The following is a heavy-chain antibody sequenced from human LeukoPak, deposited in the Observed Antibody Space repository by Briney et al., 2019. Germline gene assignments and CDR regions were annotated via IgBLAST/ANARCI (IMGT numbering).Heavy chain of an antibody. J-gene: IGHJ6*02. Sequence: SETLSFTCTVSGGSISSYYWSWIRQPAGKGLEWIGRIYTSGSTNYNPSLKSRVTMSVDTSKNQFSLKLSSVTAADTAVYYCARDHTPKSGYYTNYYYGMDVWGQGTTVTVSS. CDR2: IYTSGST. D-gene: IGHD3-3*01. V-gene: IGHV4-4*07. CDR3: ARDHTPKSGYYTNYYYGMDV. CDR1: GGSISSYY.